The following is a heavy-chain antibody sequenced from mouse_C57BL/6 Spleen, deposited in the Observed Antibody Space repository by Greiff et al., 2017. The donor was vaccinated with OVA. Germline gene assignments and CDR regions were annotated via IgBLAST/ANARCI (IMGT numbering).Heavy chain of an antibody. CDR2: IYPRSGNT. CDR1: GYTFTSYG. CDR3: ARCGNRSVPFDY. Sequence: QVQLQQSGAELARPGASVKLSCKASGYTFTSYGISWVKQRTGQGLEWIGEIYPRSGNTYYNETFKGKATLTADKSSSTAYMELRSLTSEDTAVYFCARCGNRSVPFDYWGQGTTLTVSS. V-gene: IGHV1-81*01. D-gene: IGHD4-1*01. J-gene: IGHJ2*01.